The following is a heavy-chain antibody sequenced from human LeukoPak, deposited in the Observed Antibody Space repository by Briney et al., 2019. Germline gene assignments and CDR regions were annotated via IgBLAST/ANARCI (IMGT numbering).Heavy chain of an antibody. V-gene: IGHV4-59*01. D-gene: IGHD2/OR15-2a*01. Sequence: SETLSLTCTVSGGSISSYSWSWIRQPPGKGLEWIGDIYYSGSTNYSPSLKSRVTISLDTSKKQFSLKLSSVTAADTAVYYCARGGVLTIFPYFDYWGQGTLVTVSS. J-gene: IGHJ4*02. CDR1: GGSISSYS. CDR2: IYYSGST. CDR3: ARGGVLTIFPYFDY.